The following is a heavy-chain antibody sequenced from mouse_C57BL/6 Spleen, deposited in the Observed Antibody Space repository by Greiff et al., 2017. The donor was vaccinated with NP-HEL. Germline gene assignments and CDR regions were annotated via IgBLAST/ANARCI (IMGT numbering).Heavy chain of an antibody. V-gene: IGHV5-17*01. J-gene: IGHJ3*01. D-gene: IGHD1-1*01. CDR1: GFTFSDYG. CDR2: ISSGSSTI. CDR3: ARARGPHYYGSSAWFAY. Sequence: EVKLQESGGGLVKPGGSLKLSCAASGFTFSDYGMHWVRQAPEKGLEWVAYISSGSSTIYYADTVKGRFTISRDNAKNTLFLQMTSLRSEDTAMYYCARARGPHYYGSSAWFAYWGQGTLVTVSA.